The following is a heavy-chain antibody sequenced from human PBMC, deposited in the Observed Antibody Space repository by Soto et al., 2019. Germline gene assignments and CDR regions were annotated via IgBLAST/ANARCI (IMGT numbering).Heavy chain of an antibody. CDR1: GFSLSDSAVG. CDR3: AHGSGWLSDQ. J-gene: IGHJ4*02. CDR2: IYWDDTN. Sequence: QITLKESGPTLVKPTQTLTLTCTFSGFSLSDSAVGVNWIRQPPGKPLEWLALIYWDDTNHYSSSLRNRLTITKDTSKTQVVLTMTNMDPVDTATYYCAHGSGWLSDQWGQGTLVTVSS. D-gene: IGHD6-19*01. V-gene: IGHV2-5*02.